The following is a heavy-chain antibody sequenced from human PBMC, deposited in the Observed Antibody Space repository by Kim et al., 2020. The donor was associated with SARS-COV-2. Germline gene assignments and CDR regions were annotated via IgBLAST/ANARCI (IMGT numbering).Heavy chain of an antibody. V-gene: IGHV3-43*01. D-gene: IGHD3-10*01. CDR2: IAWNGGST. CDR3: SKETWTYYFGSGDYYN. CDR1: GFTFDDYS. J-gene: IGHJ1*01. Sequence: GGSLRLSCATSGFTFDDYSMHCVRQAPGKGLEWVSVIAWNGGSTEYADSVKGRFTISRDNNKESLYLQMNSLRPEDTAFYYCSKETWTYYFGSGDYYNWG.